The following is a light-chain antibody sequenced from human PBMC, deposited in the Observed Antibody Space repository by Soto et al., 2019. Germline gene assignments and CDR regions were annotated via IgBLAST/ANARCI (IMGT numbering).Light chain of an antibody. Sequence: QPVLTQPRSVSGSPGQSVTISCTGTSSDVGGYNYVSWYQQHPGKAPKLMIYDVSKRPSGVPDRFSGSKSGNTASLTISGLQAEDEADYYCCSYAGSYLGVFGTGTKLTVL. CDR1: SSDVGGYNY. J-gene: IGLJ1*01. CDR3: CSYAGSYLGV. V-gene: IGLV2-11*01. CDR2: DVS.